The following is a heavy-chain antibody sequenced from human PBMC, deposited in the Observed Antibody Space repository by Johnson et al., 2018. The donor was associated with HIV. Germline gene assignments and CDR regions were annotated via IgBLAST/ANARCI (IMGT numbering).Heavy chain of an antibody. CDR1: GFTVSSNY. CDR2: IYSGGST. CDR3: AKPETGELSDAFDI. V-gene: IGHV3-53*04. Sequence: VQLVESGGGVVQPGGSLRLSCAASGFTVSSNYMSWVRQAPGKGLEWVSVIYSGGSTYYADSVKGRFTISRDNSKNTLYLQMNSLRAEDTALYYCAKPETGELSDAFDIWGQGTMVTVSS. D-gene: IGHD7-27*01. J-gene: IGHJ3*02.